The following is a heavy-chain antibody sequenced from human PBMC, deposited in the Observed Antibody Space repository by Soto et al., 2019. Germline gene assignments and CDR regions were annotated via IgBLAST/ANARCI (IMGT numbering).Heavy chain of an antibody. CDR3: ATGCSGGNCYDF. CDR2: FDPEDGET. Sequence: ASVKVSCKVSGYTLTELSMHWVRQAPGNGLEWMGGFDPEDGETIYAQKFQGRVIMTEDTSTERAYMELSSLRSEDMAVYYCATGCSGGNCYDFWVHGTLVTVSS. D-gene: IGHD2-15*01. V-gene: IGHV1-24*01. J-gene: IGHJ4*01. CDR1: GYTLTELS.